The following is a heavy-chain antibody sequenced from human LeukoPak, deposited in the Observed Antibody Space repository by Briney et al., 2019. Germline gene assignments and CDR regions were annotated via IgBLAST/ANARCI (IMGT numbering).Heavy chain of an antibody. CDR3: ARAVAGIDY. J-gene: IGHJ4*02. D-gene: IGHD6-19*01. CDR1: GYSFTGNY. CDR2: INPNSGVT. V-gene: IGHV1-2*02. Sequence: ASVKVSCKASGYSFTGNYLHWVRQAPGQGLEWMGWINPNSGVTNYAQNFQGRVTMTRDTSISTGYMELSRLRSDDTALYYCARAVAGIDYWGQGTLVTVSS.